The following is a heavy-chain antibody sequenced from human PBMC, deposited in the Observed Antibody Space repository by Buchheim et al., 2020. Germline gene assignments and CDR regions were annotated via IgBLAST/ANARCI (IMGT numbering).Heavy chain of an antibody. Sequence: EVQLVESGGGLVQPGGSLRLSCAASGFTFRTYWMSWVRQAPGKGLEWVANIKEDGSIKYYVDPVKGRFTTSRDNAKDSLYLQMNSLRAEDTAVYYCARDVSAWGWLPLDYWGQGTL. CDR3: ARDVSAWGWLPLDY. D-gene: IGHD2-15*01. V-gene: IGHV3-7*01. CDR2: IKEDGSIK. CDR1: GFTFRTYW. J-gene: IGHJ4*02.